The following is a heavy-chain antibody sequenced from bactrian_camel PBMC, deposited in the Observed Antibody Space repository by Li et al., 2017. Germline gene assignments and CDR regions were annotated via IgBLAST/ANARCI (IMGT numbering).Heavy chain of an antibody. CDR1: GYTFDDDV. Sequence: DVQLVESGGGLVQPGGSLRLSCAGSGYTFDDDVMVWIRQAPGKGLEWVSGISPGITSYANSVKGRYTATKDGAKSTLSLQMDDLKPEDTAMYYCAANPYNGCLGRDVTEYRYWGQGTQVTVS. J-gene: IGHJ4*01. V-gene: IGHV3-1*01. CDR3: AANPYNGCLGRDVTEYRY. CDR2: ISPGIT. D-gene: IGHD3*01.